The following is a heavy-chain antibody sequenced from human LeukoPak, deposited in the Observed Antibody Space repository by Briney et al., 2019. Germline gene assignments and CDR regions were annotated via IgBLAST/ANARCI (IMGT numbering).Heavy chain of an antibody. CDR2: ISAYNGNT. D-gene: IGHD3-22*01. V-gene: IGHV1-18*01. Sequence: VASVKVSCKASGYTFTSYGISWVRQAPGQGLEWMGRISAYNGNTNYAQKLQGRVTMTTDTSTSTAYMELRSLRSDDTAVYYCARDYGGYYDSSGYPPPGYWGQGTLVTVSS. CDR3: ARDYGGYYDSSGYPPPGY. J-gene: IGHJ4*02. CDR1: GYTFTSYG.